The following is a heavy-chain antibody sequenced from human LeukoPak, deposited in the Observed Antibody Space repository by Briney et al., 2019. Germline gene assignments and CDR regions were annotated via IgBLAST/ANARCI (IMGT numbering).Heavy chain of an antibody. CDR3: ARVQAARPDF. CDR2: INTDTANP. Sequence: GASVKVSCKASGYTFTSSAINWVRQAPGQGLEWMGWINTDTANPTYAQAFRGRFVFSLDTSVSTAYLQISSLKAEDTAVYYCARVQAARPDFWGQGTLVTVSS. V-gene: IGHV7-4-1*02. J-gene: IGHJ4*02. D-gene: IGHD6-6*01. CDR1: GYTFTSSA.